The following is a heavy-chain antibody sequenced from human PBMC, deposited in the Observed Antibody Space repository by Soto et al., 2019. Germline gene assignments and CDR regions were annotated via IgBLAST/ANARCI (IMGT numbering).Heavy chain of an antibody. V-gene: IGHV4-30-2*01. J-gene: IGHJ5*02. Sequence: PSETLSLTCAVSGSSISSGGYSWSWIRQPPGKGLEWIGYIYHSGSTYYNPSLKSRVTISVDRSKNQFSLKLSSVTAADTAVYYCVRVPGPWGQGTLVTVS. CDR2: IYHSGST. CDR3: VRVPGP. CDR1: GSSISSGGYS.